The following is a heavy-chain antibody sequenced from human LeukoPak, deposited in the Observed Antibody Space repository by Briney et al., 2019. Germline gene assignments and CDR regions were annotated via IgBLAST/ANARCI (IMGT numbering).Heavy chain of an antibody. Sequence: GGSLRLSCEGSAFTFENYGMSWVRQAPGKGLEWVSGISWNGGRTGYADSVKGRFTISRDNAKKSLYLQMNSLRAEDTAVYYCARITNYYGSELNFDYWGQGTLVTVSS. CDR2: ISWNGGRT. J-gene: IGHJ4*02. CDR1: AFTFENYG. D-gene: IGHD3-10*01. CDR3: ARITNYYGSELNFDY. V-gene: IGHV3-20*04.